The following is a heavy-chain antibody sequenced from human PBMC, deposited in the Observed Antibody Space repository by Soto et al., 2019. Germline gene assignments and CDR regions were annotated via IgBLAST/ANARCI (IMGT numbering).Heavy chain of an antibody. V-gene: IGHV4-59*01. Sequence: PSETLSLTCTVSGGSISSYYWSWIRQPPGKGLEWIGYIYYSGSTNYNPSLKSRVTISVDTSKNQFSLKLSSVTAADTAVYYCARLAVAGSFYFDYWGQGTLVTVSS. CDR3: ARLAVAGSFYFDY. CDR2: IYYSGST. J-gene: IGHJ4*02. CDR1: GGSISSYY. D-gene: IGHD6-19*01.